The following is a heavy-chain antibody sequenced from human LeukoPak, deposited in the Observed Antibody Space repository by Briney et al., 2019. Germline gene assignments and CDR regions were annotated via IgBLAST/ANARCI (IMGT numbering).Heavy chain of an antibody. CDR1: GYIFTDYY. CDR2: INPNSGGT. J-gene: IGHJ4*02. D-gene: IGHD4-11*01. Sequence: ASVKVSCKASGYIFTDYYIHWVRQAPGQGPEWMGRINPNSGGTDSAQKFQGRVTMTRVTSIKTVYMEMRRLTSDDTAVYYCARVAYGNNATPFDHWGQGTLVIVPS. CDR3: ARVAYGNNATPFDH. V-gene: IGHV1-2*06.